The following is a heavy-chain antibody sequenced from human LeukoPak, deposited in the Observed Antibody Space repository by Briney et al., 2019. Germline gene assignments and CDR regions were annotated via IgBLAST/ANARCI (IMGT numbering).Heavy chain of an antibody. CDR3: ASGVAGTLYYYYYMDV. CDR1: GGSISSSSYY. J-gene: IGHJ6*03. CDR2: IYYSGST. Sequence: SETLSLTCTVSGGSISSSSYYWGWIRQPPGKGLEWIGSIYYSGSTYYNPSLKSRVTISVDTSKNQFSLKLSSVAAADTAVYYCASGVAGTLYYYYYMDVWGKGTTVTVSS. V-gene: IGHV4-39*01. D-gene: IGHD6-19*01.